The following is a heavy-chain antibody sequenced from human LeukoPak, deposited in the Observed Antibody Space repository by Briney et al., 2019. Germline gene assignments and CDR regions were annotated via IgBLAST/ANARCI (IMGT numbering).Heavy chain of an antibody. D-gene: IGHD6-19*01. V-gene: IGHV4-34*01. CDR3: ARSLRWLVEDRYLYDMDV. Sequence: SETLSLTCAVSGGPFSGYDWTWIRQPPGKGLEWIGEINHGGDSNYNSSLQSRLTISVDTSRNQFFLKLRSATAADTAVYYCARSLRWLVEDRYLYDMDVWGEGTSVTVSS. J-gene: IGHJ6*03. CDR2: INHGGDS. CDR1: GGPFSGYD.